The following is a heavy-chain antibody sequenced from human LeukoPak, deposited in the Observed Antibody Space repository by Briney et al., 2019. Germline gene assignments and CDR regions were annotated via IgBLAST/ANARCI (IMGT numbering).Heavy chain of an antibody. D-gene: IGHD6-19*01. J-gene: IGHJ4*02. CDR1: GFTFSSYS. CDR2: ISSSSSYI. Sequence: GGSLRLSCAASGFTFSSYSMNWVRQAPGKGLEWVSSISSSSSYIYYADSVKGRFTISRDNSKNTLYLQMNSLRAEDTAVYYCAGTNIAVADTMFDYWGQGTLVTVSS. CDR3: AGTNIAVADTMFDY. V-gene: IGHV3-21*04.